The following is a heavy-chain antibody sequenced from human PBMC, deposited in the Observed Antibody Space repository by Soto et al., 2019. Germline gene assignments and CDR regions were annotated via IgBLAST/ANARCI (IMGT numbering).Heavy chain of an antibody. Sequence: SETLSLTCAISGGSVGAAGYTWSWIRQPPGEGLEWIGYIYHSGSTFYNPSLKSRVTISVDTSKNQVSLKLSSVTAADTAVYYCARGGGFPAFDIWGQGTMVTVSS. V-gene: IGHV4-31*11. J-gene: IGHJ3*02. CDR3: ARGGGFPAFDI. CDR1: GGSVGAAGYT. D-gene: IGHD5-12*01. CDR2: IYHSGST.